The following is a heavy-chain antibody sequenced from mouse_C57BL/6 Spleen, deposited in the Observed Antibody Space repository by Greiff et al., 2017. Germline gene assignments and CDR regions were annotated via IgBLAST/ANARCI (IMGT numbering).Heavy chain of an antibody. CDR3: ARLTSYYFDY. J-gene: IGHJ2*01. CDR1: GFTFSSYT. CDR2: ISGGGGNT. Sequence: DVMLVESGGGLVKPGGSLKLSCAASGFTFSSYTMSWVRQTPEKRLEWVATISGGGGNTYYPDSVKGRFTISRDNAKNTLYLQMSSLRSEDTALYYCARLTSYYFDYWGQGTTLTVSS. V-gene: IGHV5-9*01. D-gene: IGHD1-3*01.